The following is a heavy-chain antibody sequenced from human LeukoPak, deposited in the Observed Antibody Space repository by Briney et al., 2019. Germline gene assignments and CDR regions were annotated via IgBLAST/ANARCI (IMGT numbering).Heavy chain of an antibody. CDR1: GFTFGSYA. V-gene: IGHV3-30-3*02. J-gene: IGHJ4*02. Sequence: PGRSLRLSCAASGFTFGSYAMHWVRQAPGKGLEWVALISYDGSNKYYADSVKGRFTISRDNSKNTLYLQMNSLRAEDTAVYYCAKSHDSSGYDYWGQGTLVTVSS. CDR3: AKSHDSSGYDY. CDR2: ISYDGSNK. D-gene: IGHD3-22*01.